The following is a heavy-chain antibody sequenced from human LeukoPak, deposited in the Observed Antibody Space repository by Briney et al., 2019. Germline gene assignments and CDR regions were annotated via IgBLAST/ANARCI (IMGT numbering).Heavy chain of an antibody. CDR2: IYYSGST. CDR3: ARVRGITMIVDDAFDI. V-gene: IGHV4-39*07. D-gene: IGHD3-22*01. Sequence: SETLSLTCTVSGGSISSSSYYWGWIRQPPGKGLEWIGSIYYSGSTYYNPALKSRVTISVDTSKNQFSLKLSSVTAADTAVYYCARVRGITMIVDDAFDIWGQGTMVTVSS. CDR1: GGSISSSSYY. J-gene: IGHJ3*02.